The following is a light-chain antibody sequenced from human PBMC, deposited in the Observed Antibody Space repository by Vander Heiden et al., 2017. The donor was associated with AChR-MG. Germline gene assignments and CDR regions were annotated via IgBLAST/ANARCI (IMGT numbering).Light chain of an antibody. CDR1: QSLVHSDGNTY. CDR2: KVS. J-gene: IGKJ4*01. CDR3: RQGTHWPPT. Sequence: VVMTQSPLSLPVTLGQPASISCRSSQSLVHSDGNTYLNWFQQRPGQSPRRLIYKVSNRDSGVPDRFSGSGSGTDFTLKISRVEAEDVGVYYCRQGTHWPPTVGGGTKVEIK. V-gene: IGKV2-30*02.